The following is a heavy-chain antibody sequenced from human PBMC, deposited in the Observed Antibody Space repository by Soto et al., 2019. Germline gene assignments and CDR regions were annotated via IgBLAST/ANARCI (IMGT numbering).Heavy chain of an antibody. Sequence: GASVKVSCKASGYTFTSYDINWVRQATGQGLEWMGWMNPNSGNTGYAQKFQGRVTMTRNTSISTAYMELNSLRAEDTAVYYCAKDVLRFLEWLAFYVMDVWGQGTTVTVSS. CDR2: MNPNSGNT. CDR3: AKDVLRFLEWLAFYVMDV. J-gene: IGHJ6*02. D-gene: IGHD3-3*01. CDR1: GYTFTSYD. V-gene: IGHV1-8*01.